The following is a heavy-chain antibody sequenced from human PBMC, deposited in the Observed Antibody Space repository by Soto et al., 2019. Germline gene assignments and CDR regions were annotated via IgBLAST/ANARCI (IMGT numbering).Heavy chain of an antibody. CDR1: GGSISSGDYY. J-gene: IGHJ5*02. CDR3: ARWWSGSRQGFDP. D-gene: IGHD3-3*01. CDR2: IYYSGST. V-gene: IGHV4-31*03. Sequence: QVQLQESGPGLVKPSQTLSLTCTVSGGSISSGDYYWSWIRQHPGQGLEWIGYIYYSGSTYYNPSLKSRVTIPVDTAKNQFSLKLSSVTAADTAVYYCARWWSGSRQGFDPWGQGTLVTVSS.